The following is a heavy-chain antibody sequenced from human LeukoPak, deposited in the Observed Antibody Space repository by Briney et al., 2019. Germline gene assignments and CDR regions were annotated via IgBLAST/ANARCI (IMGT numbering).Heavy chain of an antibody. J-gene: IGHJ4*02. D-gene: IGHD3-9*01. CDR1: GGSISSYY. Sequence: SQTLSLTCTVSGGSISSYYWSWIRQPPGKGLEWIGYIYYSGSTYYNPSLKSRVTISVDTSKNQFSLKLPSVTAADTAVYFCARRAGYYFDYWGQGTLVTVSS. V-gene: IGHV4-59*04. CDR3: ARRAGYYFDY. CDR2: IYYSGST.